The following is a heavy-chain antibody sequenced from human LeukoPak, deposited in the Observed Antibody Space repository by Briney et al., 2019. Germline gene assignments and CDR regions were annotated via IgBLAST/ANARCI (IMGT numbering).Heavy chain of an antibody. V-gene: IGHV3-30*18. J-gene: IGHJ4*02. CDR2: ISYDGSNK. CDR3: AKDFWRTTSNYFDY. CDR1: GFTFSSNG. Sequence: GGSLRLSCAASGFTFSSNGLHWVRQAPGKGLEWVAVISYDGSNKYYADSVKGRFTISRDNSKNTLYLQMNSLRAEDTAVYYCAKDFWRTTSNYFDYWGQGTLVTVSS. D-gene: IGHD3-3*01.